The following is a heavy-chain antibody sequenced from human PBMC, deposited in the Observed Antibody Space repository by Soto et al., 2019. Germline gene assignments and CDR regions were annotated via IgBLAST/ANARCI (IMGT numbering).Heavy chain of an antibody. D-gene: IGHD3-16*01. V-gene: IGHV3-23*01. J-gene: IGHJ6*03. CDR1: GVTGSSYA. CDR2: IRCRGST. Sequence: EVQLLASGGGLVQPGGALRLSCAASGVTGSSYAMSWVRQAPGKGLEWVSVIRCRGSTYSADSVKGRFTNSRDSSKNTVYLQMNSLRAEDTAVYYCAKALRFTFTTGYYMDVWGRGTTVTVSS. CDR3: AKALRFTFTTGYYMDV.